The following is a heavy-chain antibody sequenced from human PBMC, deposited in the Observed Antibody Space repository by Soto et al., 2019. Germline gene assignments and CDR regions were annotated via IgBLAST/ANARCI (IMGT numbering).Heavy chain of an antibody. CDR2: ISHSGSGH. V-gene: IGHV4-34*04. CDR3: ATGHLPGGNTFYYDY. Sequence: QVQLQQWGAGLLKPSETLSLTCTVYGGSFSGNYWSWIRQPPGMGLEWIGEISHSGSGHNYNPSHKSRATISVDTSKNQFSLKLSSVTAADTALYYCATGHLPGGNTFYYDYWGQGTLVTVSS. J-gene: IGHJ4*02. CDR1: GGSFSGNY. D-gene: IGHD2-15*01.